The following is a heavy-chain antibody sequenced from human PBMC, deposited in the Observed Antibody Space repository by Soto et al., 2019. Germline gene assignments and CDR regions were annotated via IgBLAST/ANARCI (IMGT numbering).Heavy chain of an antibody. J-gene: IGHJ5*02. D-gene: IGHD3-9*01. Sequence: GASVKVSCKASGYTFTSYDINWVRQATGQGLEWMGWMNPNSGNTGYAQKFQGRVTMTRNTSISTAYMELSSLRSEDTAVYYCAGTYYDILTGPLPGFDPWGQGTLVT. V-gene: IGHV1-8*01. CDR3: AGTYYDILTGPLPGFDP. CDR1: GYTFTSYD. CDR2: MNPNSGNT.